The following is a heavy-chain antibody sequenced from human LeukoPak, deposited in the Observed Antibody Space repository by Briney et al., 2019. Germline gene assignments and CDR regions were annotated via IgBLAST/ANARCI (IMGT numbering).Heavy chain of an antibody. D-gene: IGHD2-2*01. V-gene: IGHV4-4*07. Sequence: SETLSLTCTVSGGSVSSYYWSWIRQPAGKGLEWIGRIYTSGSTNYNPSLKSRVTMSVDTSKNQFSLKLSSVTAADTAVYYCARAIVVVPAAHFDYWGQGTLVTVSS. J-gene: IGHJ4*02. CDR2: IYTSGST. CDR1: GGSVSSYY. CDR3: ARAIVVVPAAHFDY.